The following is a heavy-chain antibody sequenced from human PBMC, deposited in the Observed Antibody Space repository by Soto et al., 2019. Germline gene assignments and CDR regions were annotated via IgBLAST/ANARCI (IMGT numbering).Heavy chain of an antibody. CDR2: INAYNDNT. J-gene: IGHJ4*02. D-gene: IGHD6-25*01. V-gene: IGHV1-18*01. Sequence: QVQLVQSGAEVKRPGASVKVSCKASGYTFTGYGISWVRQAPGQGLEWMGRINAYNDNTDYAQKFQGRGTLTTDTSTSTGYVDLRSLRSDDKAVYYGARRSGYSYVYLDYWGQGTLVTVSS. CDR1: GYTFTGYG. CDR3: ARRSGYSYVYLDY.